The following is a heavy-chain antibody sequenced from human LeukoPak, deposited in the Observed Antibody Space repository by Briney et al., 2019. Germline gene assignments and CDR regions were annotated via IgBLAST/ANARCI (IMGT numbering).Heavy chain of an antibody. V-gene: IGHV3-23*01. CDR1: GFTFDSYA. CDR3: ANNGGVAVAGSFDN. J-gene: IGHJ4*02. CDR2: VTASGAGT. D-gene: IGHD6-19*01. Sequence: GGSLRLSCAASGFTFDSYAMPWVRQAPGKGLEWVSTVTASGAGTYFADSVKGRFTISRDNSKNTLYLQMNSLRAEDTAVYYCANNGGVAVAGSFDNWGQGTLVTVSS.